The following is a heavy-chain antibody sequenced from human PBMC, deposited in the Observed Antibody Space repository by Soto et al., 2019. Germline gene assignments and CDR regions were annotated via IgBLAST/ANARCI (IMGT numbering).Heavy chain of an antibody. CDR3: ARVTKNKRLEP. Sequence: VGSLRLSCASSVCTFSDYYMSWIRHSPGKGLEWVSYISSSGSTIYYADSVKGRFTISRDNAKNSLYLQMNSLRAEDTAVYYCARVTKNKRLEPWGQGTLVKVSS. CDR1: VCTFSDYY. J-gene: IGHJ5*02. V-gene: IGHV3-11*01. CDR2: ISSSGSTI.